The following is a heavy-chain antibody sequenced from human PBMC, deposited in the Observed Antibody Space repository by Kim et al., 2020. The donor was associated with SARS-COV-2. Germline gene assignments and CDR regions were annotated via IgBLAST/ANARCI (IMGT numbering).Heavy chain of an antibody. CDR3: ATTTAFSISSWFDP. D-gene: IGHD6-6*01. V-gene: IGHV1-24*01. CDR1: GYTLTELS. CDR2: FDPEDGET. J-gene: IGHJ5*02. Sequence: ASVKVSCKVSGYTLTELSMHWVRQAPGKGLEWMGGFDPEDGETIYAQKFQGRVTMTEDTSTDTAYMELSSLRSEDTAVYYCATTTAFSISSWFDPWGQGTLATVSS.